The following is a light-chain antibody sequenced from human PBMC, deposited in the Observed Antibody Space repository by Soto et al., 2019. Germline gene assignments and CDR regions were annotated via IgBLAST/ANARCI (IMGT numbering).Light chain of an antibody. Sequence: EIVMTQSPATLSVSPGQRATLSCRASQSVASNLAWYQQRPGQAPRLLIYGASSRATGIPDRFSGSGSGTEFTHPISSVQSEDFAVYYCQQYKNWPRTFGQGTKVEIK. CDR1: QSVASN. CDR2: GAS. V-gene: IGKV3D-15*01. J-gene: IGKJ1*01. CDR3: QQYKNWPRT.